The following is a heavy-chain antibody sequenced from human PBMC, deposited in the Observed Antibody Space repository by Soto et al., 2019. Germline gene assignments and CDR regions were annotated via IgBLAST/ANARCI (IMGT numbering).Heavy chain of an antibody. Sequence: PGESLKISCKGSGYSFTSYWISWVRQMPGKGLEWMGRIDPSDSYTNYSPSFQGHVTISRDNSKNTLYLQMSSLRAEDTAVYYCARVHSSSYHYFDYWGQGTLVTVSS. CDR1: GYSFTSYW. V-gene: IGHV5-10-1*01. CDR3: ARVHSSSYHYFDY. CDR2: IDPSDSYT. J-gene: IGHJ4*02. D-gene: IGHD6-13*01.